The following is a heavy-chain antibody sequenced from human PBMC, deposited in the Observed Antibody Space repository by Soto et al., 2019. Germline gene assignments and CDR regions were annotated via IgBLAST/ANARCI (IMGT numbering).Heavy chain of an antibody. J-gene: IGHJ5*02. D-gene: IGHD2-15*01. CDR1: GGSFSGYY. CDR2: INHSGST. CDR3: AREPNPALLGSGGSRNWFDP. Sequence: SETLSLTCAVYGGSFSGYYWSWIRQPPGKGLEWIGEINHSGSTNYNPSLKSRVTISVDTSKNQFSLKLSSVTAADTAVYYCAREPNPALLGSGGSRNWFDPWGQGTLVTSPQ. V-gene: IGHV4-34*01.